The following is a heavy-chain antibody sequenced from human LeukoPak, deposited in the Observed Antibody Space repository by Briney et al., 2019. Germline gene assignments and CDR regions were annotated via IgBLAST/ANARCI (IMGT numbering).Heavy chain of an antibody. CDR2: IKQDGSEK. J-gene: IGHJ6*03. D-gene: IGHD3-3*01. CDR1: GFTFSSYW. Sequence: PGGSLRLSCAASGFTFSSYWMSWVRQAPGKGLEWVANIKQDGSEKYYVDSVKGRFTISRDNAKNSLYLQMNSLRAEDTAVYYCARDGDSQAHYYDFWSGYKKGTYYYYMDVWGKGTTVTVSS. CDR3: ARDGDSQAHYYDFWSGYKKGTYYYYMDV. V-gene: IGHV3-7*01.